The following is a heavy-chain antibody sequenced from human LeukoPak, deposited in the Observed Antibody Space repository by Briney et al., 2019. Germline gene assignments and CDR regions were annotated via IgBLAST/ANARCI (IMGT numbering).Heavy chain of an antibody. D-gene: IGHD3-22*01. J-gene: IGHJ3*02. CDR2: IIPIFGTA. Sequence: ASVKVSCKASGGTFSSYAISWVRQAPGQGLEWMGGIIPIFGTANYAQKFQGRVTITADESTSTAYMELSSLRSEDTAVYYCARDKYYYDSSGYYDAFDIWGQGTMVTVSS. CDR1: GGTFSSYA. V-gene: IGHV1-69*13. CDR3: ARDKYYYDSSGYYDAFDI.